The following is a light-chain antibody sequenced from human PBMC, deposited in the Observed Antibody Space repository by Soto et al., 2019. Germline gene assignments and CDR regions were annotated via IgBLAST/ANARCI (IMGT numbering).Light chain of an antibody. CDR3: CSYAGSSLWM. V-gene: IGLV2-23*02. CDR2: EVN. J-gene: IGLJ3*02. CDR1: GSDIGNYNL. Sequence: QSALTQPAAVSGSLGQSITISCSGSGSDIGNYNLVSWYQQQPGTVPRLIIYEVNKGPSGVSNRFSGSKSGNTASLTISDLQPDDECLYYCCSYAGSSLWMFGGGTKLTVL.